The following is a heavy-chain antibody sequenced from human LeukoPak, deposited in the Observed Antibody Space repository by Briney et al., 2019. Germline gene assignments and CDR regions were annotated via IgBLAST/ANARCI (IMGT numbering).Heavy chain of an antibody. CDR3: ARVGCSSTSCYDPFDY. V-gene: IGHV1-8*01. CDR2: MNPNSGNT. J-gene: IGHJ4*02. Sequence: ASVKVSCKASGYTFTSYDINWVRQATGQGLEWVGWMNPNSGNTGYAQKFQGRVTMTRNTSISTAYMELSSLRSEDTAVYYCARVGCSSTSCYDPFDYWGQGTLVTVSS. D-gene: IGHD2-2*01. CDR1: GYTFTSYD.